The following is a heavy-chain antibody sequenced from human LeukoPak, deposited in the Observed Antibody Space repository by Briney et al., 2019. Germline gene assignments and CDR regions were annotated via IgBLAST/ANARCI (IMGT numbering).Heavy chain of an antibody. CDR2: IYYSGST. V-gene: IGHV4-59*01. CDR3: AREGTDAFDI. J-gene: IGHJ3*02. CDR1: GGSISSYY. Sequence: SETLSLTCTVSGGSISSYYWSWIRQPPGKGLEWIVYIYYSGSTNYNPSLKSRVTISVDTSKNQFSLKLSSVTAADTAVYHCAREGTDAFDIWGQGTMVTVSS.